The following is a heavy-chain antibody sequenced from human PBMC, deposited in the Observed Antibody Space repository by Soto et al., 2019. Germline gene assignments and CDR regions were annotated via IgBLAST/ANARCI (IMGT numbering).Heavy chain of an antibody. Sequence: QLQLQESGSGLVTPTQTLSLTCAVSGGSISSGTYSWTWIRQPPGKGLEWIAYIYHTGSTYYNPSLKSRVSLSVDTSKNQFSLKLISLTAADTAVYDCARARYCSGGSCYSDYWGQGTLVTVSS. J-gene: IGHJ4*02. CDR2: IYHTGST. D-gene: IGHD2-15*01. CDR3: ARARYCSGGSCYSDY. V-gene: IGHV4-30-2*01. CDR1: GGSISSGTYS.